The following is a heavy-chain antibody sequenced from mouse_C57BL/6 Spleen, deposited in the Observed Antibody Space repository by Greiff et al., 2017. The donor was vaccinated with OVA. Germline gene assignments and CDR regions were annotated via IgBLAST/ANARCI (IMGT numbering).Heavy chain of an antibody. CDR1: GFTFNTYA. CDR3: VRERGDFRYFDV. J-gene: IGHJ1*03. Sequence: DVMLVESGGGLVQPKGSLKLSCAASGFTFNTYAMHWVRQAPGTGLEWVARIRSKSSNYATYYADSVKDRFTISRDDSQSMLYLQMNNLKTEDTAMYYCVRERGDFRYFDVWGTGTTVTVSS. V-gene: IGHV10-3*01. CDR2: IRSKSSNYAT.